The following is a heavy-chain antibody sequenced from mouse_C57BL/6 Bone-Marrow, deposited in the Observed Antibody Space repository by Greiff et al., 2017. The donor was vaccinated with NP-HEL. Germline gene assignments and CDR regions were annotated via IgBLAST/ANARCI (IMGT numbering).Heavy chain of an antibody. V-gene: IGHV1-59*01. D-gene: IGHD4-1*01. CDR2: IDPSDSYT. J-gene: IGHJ2*01. Sequence: QVQLQQPGAELVRPGTSVKLSCKASGYTFTSYWMHWVKQRPGQGLEWIGVIDPSDSYTNYNPKFQGKAPLTVDTSSSTAYMQLSSLTSEDSAVYYCAILRTGNYFDYWGQGTTLTVSS. CDR3: AILRTGNYFDY. CDR1: GYTFTSYW.